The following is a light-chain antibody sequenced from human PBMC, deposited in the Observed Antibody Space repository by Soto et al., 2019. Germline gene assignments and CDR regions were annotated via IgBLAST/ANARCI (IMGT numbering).Light chain of an antibody. CDR3: QHYNSYPT. V-gene: IGKV1-5*03. Sequence: DIQMTQSPSTLSASVGDRVTITCRDSQSISSWLAWYQQKPGKAPKLLIYKASSLESGVPSRFSGGGSGKEFTLTISSLQPDDFATYYCQHYNSYPTFGQGTKVEIK. J-gene: IGKJ1*01. CDR1: QSISSW. CDR2: KAS.